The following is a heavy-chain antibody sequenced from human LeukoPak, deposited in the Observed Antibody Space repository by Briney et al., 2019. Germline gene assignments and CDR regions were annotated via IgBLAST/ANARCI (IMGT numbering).Heavy chain of an antibody. J-gene: IGHJ6*03. D-gene: IGHD2-2*02. V-gene: IGHV3-30*18. Sequence: GGSLRLSCAASGFTFSSYDMNWVRQAPGKGLEWVAVISYDGNNKYYADSVKGRFTISRDNSKKTLYLQINSLRAEDTAVYYCAKGGSLYDYYYMEVWGKGTTVTASS. CDR1: GFTFSSYD. CDR2: ISYDGNNK. CDR3: AKGGSLYDYYYMEV.